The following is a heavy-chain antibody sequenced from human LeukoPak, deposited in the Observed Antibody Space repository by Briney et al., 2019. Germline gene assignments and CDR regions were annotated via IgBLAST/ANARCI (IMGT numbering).Heavy chain of an antibody. V-gene: IGHV3-30*03. CDR1: GFTFSSYG. J-gene: IGHJ3*02. CDR2: ISHDGNNK. D-gene: IGHD7-27*01. CDR3: ARGLLTARARDAFDI. Sequence: GGSLRLSCVASGFTFSSYGMHWVRQAPGKGLEWLAVISHDGNNKYYADSVRGRFTLSRDNSKNTLYLQMNSLRAEDTAVYYCARGLLTARARDAFDIWGQGTMVTVSS.